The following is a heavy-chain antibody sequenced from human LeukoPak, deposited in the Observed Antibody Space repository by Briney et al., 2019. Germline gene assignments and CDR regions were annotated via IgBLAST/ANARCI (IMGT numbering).Heavy chain of an antibody. Sequence: GGSLRLPCAASGFTFSSYAMSWVRQAPGKGLEWVSTISGSGGSTYYADSVKGRFTISRDNSKNTLYLQMNSLRAEDTAVYYCAKWSYYDSSGYHTNYYYFYMDVWGRGTTVTVSS. CDR2: ISGSGGST. V-gene: IGHV3-23*01. CDR1: GFTFSSYA. CDR3: AKWSYYDSSGYHTNYYYFYMDV. D-gene: IGHD3-22*01. J-gene: IGHJ6*03.